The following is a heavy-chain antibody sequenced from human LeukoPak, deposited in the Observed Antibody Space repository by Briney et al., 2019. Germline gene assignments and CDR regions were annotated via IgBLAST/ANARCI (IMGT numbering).Heavy chain of an antibody. CDR3: ARDVVRGVITYFDY. CDR1: GYTFTGYY. D-gene: IGHD3-10*01. Sequence: ASVKVSCKASGYTFTGYYMHWVRQAPGQGLEWMGWINPNSGGTNYAQKLQGRVTMTTDTSTSTAYMELRSLRSDDTAVYYCARDVVRGVITYFDYWGQGTLVTVSS. CDR2: INPNSGGT. J-gene: IGHJ4*02. V-gene: IGHV1-2*02.